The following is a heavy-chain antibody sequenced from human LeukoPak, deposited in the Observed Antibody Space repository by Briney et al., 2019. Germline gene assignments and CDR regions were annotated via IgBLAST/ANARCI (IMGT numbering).Heavy chain of an antibody. CDR2: ISAYNGNT. D-gene: IGHD5-12*01. Sequence: ASVKVSCKASGYTFTSYDINWVRQATGQGLEWMGWISAYNGNTNYAQKLQGRVTMTTDTSTSTAYMELSSLRSEDTAVYYCARDRGLNWFDPWGQGTLVTVSS. CDR1: GYTFTSYD. J-gene: IGHJ5*02. CDR3: ARDRGLNWFDP. V-gene: IGHV1-18*01.